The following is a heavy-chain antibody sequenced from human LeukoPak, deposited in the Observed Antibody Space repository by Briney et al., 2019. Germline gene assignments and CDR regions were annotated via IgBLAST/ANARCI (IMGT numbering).Heavy chain of an antibody. Sequence: PSETLSLTCTVSGGAIINYYWSWIRQSAGKGLECIGQIYGSGGTNYNPSLKSRVTMSTDRSKNQISLRLSSVTAADTAIYYCARNRSNDYGEVPFDIWGQGTVVSGSS. CDR2: IYGSGGT. J-gene: IGHJ3*02. D-gene: IGHD4-17*01. V-gene: IGHV4-4*07. CDR1: GGAIINYY. CDR3: ARNRSNDYGEVPFDI.